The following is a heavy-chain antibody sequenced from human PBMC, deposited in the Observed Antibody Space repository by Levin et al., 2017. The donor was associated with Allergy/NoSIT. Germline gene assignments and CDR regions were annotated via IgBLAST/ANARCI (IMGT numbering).Heavy chain of an antibody. D-gene: IGHD6-19*01. CDR2: ISGSGGST. V-gene: IGHV3-23*01. Sequence: GESLKISCAASGFTFSSYAMSWVRQAPRKGLEWVSAISGSGGSTYYADSVKGRFTISRDNSKNTLYLQMNSLRAEDTAVYYCAKDHEQWLPYDAFDIWGQGTMVTVSS. CDR1: GFTFSSYA. CDR3: AKDHEQWLPYDAFDI. J-gene: IGHJ3*02.